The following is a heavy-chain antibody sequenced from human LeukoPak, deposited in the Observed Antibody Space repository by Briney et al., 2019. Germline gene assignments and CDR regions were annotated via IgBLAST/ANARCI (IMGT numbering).Heavy chain of an antibody. D-gene: IGHD6-19*01. J-gene: IGHJ4*02. CDR2: ISGSGGST. V-gene: IGHV3-23*01. CDR1: GFTFSSYG. Sequence: PGGTLRLSCAASGFTFSSYGMSWVRQAPGKGLEWVSAISGSGGSTYYADSVKGRFTISRDNSKNTLYLQMNSLRAEDTAVYYCAKGVAGTVVGYYFDYWGQGTLVTVSS. CDR3: AKGVAGTVVGYYFDY.